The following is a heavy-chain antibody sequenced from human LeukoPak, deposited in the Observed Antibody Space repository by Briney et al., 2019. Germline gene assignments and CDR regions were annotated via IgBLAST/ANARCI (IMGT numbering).Heavy chain of an antibody. V-gene: IGHV1-69*13. CDR1: GGTFSSYA. D-gene: IGHD3-3*01. J-gene: IGHJ6*03. Sequence: SVKVSCKASGGTFSSYAISWVRQAPGQRLEWMGGIIPIFGTANYAQKFQGRVTITADESTSTAYMELSSLRSEDTAVYYCATHYDFWSGYFQYYYYYMDVWGKGTTVTVSS. CDR3: ATHYDFWSGYFQYYYYYMDV. CDR2: IIPIFGTA.